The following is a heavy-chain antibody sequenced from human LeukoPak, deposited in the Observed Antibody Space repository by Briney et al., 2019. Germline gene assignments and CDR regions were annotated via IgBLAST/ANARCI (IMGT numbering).Heavy chain of an antibody. J-gene: IGHJ4*02. CDR3: ARSGPAVVSLYYFDY. V-gene: IGHV1-18*01. CDR1: GYTFTSYG. D-gene: IGHD4-23*01. Sequence: ASVKVSCKASGYTFTSYGISWVRQAPGQGLEWMGWISAYNGNTNYAQKLQGRVTMTTDTSTSTAYMELRSLRSDDTAVYYRARSGPAVVSLYYFDYWGQGTLVTVSS. CDR2: ISAYNGNT.